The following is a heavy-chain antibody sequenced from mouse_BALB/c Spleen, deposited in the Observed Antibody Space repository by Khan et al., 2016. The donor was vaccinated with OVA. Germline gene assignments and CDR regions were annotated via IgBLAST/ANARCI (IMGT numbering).Heavy chain of an antibody. V-gene: IGHV1S135*01. CDR3: ARGTFDY. CDR2: IDPLNGGT. J-gene: IGHJ3*01. CDR1: GYSFTSYY. Sequence: VQLQQSGPELMRPGSSVNISCKASGYSFTSYYIHWVKQSHGKSLEWIGYIDPLNGGTDYNQKFKGKATLTVDKSSNTAYMHLSSLTSEDSAVNYGARGTFDYWGQGTLVTVS. D-gene: IGHD3-3*01.